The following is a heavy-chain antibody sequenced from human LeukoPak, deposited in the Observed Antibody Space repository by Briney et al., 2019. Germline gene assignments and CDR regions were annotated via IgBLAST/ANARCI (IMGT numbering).Heavy chain of an antibody. J-gene: IGHJ6*02. CDR1: GFSSGSSA. V-gene: IGHV3-23*01. CDR3: ATRSFYYGMDV. Sequence: GGSLRLSCAASGFSSGSSALGWVRQAPGKGLEWVSSISGSGSYTYYADSVKGRFTISRDNSKNTVYLQMNSLRDEDTAIYYCATRSFYYGMDVWGQGTTDTVSS. CDR2: ISGSGSYT.